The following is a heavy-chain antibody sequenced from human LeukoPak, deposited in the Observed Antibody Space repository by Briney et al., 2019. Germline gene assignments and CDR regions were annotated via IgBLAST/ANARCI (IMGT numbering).Heavy chain of an antibody. V-gene: IGHV3-74*01. J-gene: IGHJ4*02. CDR3: AKSRRDF. CDR1: GFAFSDSR. Sequence: GSLRLSCVASGFAFSDSRMHWVRQAPGKGLEWVSRITGDGSSTAYASSVKGRFTVSRDNARTTLYLQMNSLRVEDTAVYFCAKSRRDFWGQGTLVTVPS. CDR2: ITGDGSST.